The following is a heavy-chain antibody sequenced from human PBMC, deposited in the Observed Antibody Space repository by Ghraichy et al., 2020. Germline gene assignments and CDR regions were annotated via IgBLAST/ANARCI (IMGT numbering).Heavy chain of an antibody. Sequence: SETLSLTCAVYGGSFSGYYWSWIRQPPGKGLEWVGEINHSGRTHYNPSLKSRVTISVDTSKNQFSLKVNSVTAADTAVYFCARLSIVLMVDAGDAFDIWGQGTMVTVSS. CDR3: ARLSIVLMVDAGDAFDI. D-gene: IGHD2-8*01. J-gene: IGHJ3*02. V-gene: IGHV4-34*01. CDR2: INHSGRT. CDR1: GGSFSGYY.